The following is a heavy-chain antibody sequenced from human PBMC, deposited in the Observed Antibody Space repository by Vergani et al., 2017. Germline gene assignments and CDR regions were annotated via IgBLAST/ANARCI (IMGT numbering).Heavy chain of an antibody. CDR2: IIPIFGTA. CDR3: ARDPRYCSSTSCSGGDY. J-gene: IGHJ4*02. V-gene: IGHV1-69*12. D-gene: IGHD2-2*01. Sequence: QVQLVQSGAEVKKPGSSVKVSCKASGGTFSSYAINWVRQAPGQGLEWMGGIIPIFGTANYAQKFQGRVTITADESTSTAYMELSSLRSEDTAVYYCARDPRYCSSTSCSGGDYWGQGTLVTVSS. CDR1: GGTFSSYA.